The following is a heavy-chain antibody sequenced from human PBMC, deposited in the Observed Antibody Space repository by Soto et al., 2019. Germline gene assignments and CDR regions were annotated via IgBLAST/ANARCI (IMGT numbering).Heavy chain of an antibody. CDR3: ARDRGGFAGGWQHFHY. CDR1: GFTFAGYST. V-gene: IGHV3-23*01. J-gene: IGHJ4*02. CDR2: ISGSGGST. D-gene: IGHD2-15*01. Sequence: EVHLLESGGGLVQPGGSLRLSCAASGFTFAGYSTMRWVRQAPGKGLEWVSSISGSGGSTYYADSVKGRFTISRDNSKNNLYLQVNALSAEDAAFYYCARDRGGFAGGWQHFHYGGRGALVTVPS.